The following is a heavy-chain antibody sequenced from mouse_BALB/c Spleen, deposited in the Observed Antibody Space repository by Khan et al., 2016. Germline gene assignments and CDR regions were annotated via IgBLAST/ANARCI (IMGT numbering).Heavy chain of an antibody. CDR3: ARAPPRWYFDV. CDR1: GYSITSDYA. Sequence: EVQLVESGPGLVKPSQSLSLTCTVTGYSITSDYAWNWIRQFPGNKLEWMGYISYSGSTSYNPSLKSRISITRDTSKNQFFLQLNSVTNGDTATYYWARAPPRWYFDVWGAGTTVTVSS. J-gene: IGHJ1*01. V-gene: IGHV3-2*02. CDR2: ISYSGST.